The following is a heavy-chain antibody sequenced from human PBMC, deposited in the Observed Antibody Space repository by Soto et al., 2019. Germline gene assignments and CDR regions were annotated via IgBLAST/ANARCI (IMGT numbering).Heavy chain of an antibody. CDR3: ARSMYGDLYYFDY. CDR1: DFTFSNAW. J-gene: IGHJ4*02. Sequence: GGSLRLSCAASDFTFSNAWMNWVRQAPGKGLEWVARIKSKTAGGTTDYAAPVKGRFTISRDDSKNTLYLQMSSLKTEDTAVYYCARSMYGDLYYFDYWGQGTLVTVSS. D-gene: IGHD4-17*01. CDR2: IKSKTAGGTT. V-gene: IGHV3-15*07.